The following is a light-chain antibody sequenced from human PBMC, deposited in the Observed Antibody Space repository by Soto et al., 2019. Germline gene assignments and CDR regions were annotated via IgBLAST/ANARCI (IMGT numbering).Light chain of an antibody. J-gene: IGKJ4*01. CDR1: QGISSS. V-gene: IGKV1-9*01. CDR3: QQLNSYPLT. Sequence: GDRVTITCRASQGISSSLAWHQQKPGKATKLLIYAASTLQSGVPSRFSGSGSGTEFTLTISSLQPEDFATYYCQQLNSYPLTFGGGTKVEIK. CDR2: AAS.